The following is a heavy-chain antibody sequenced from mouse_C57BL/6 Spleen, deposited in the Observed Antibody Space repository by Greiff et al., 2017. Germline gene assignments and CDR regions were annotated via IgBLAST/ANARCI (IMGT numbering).Heavy chain of an antibody. Sequence: VKLMESGPELVKPGASVKISCKASGYAFSSSWMNWVKQRPGKGLEWIGRIYPGDGDTNYNGKFKGKATLTADKSSSTAYMQLSSLTSEDSAVYFCARTFITTVVATEDYFDYWGQGTTLTVSS. CDR3: ARTFITTVVATEDYFDY. V-gene: IGHV1-82*01. D-gene: IGHD1-1*01. J-gene: IGHJ2*01. CDR2: IYPGDGDT. CDR1: GYAFSSSW.